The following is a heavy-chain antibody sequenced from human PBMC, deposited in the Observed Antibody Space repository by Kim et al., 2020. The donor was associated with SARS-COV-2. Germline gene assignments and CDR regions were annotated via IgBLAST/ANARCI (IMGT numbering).Heavy chain of an antibody. D-gene: IGHD3-10*01. CDR2: IYHSGST. V-gene: IGHV4-4*02. CDR3: ARVAVLLWFGELLVSDNWFDP. Sequence: SETLSLTCAVSGGSISSSNWWSWVRQPPGKGLEWIGEIYHSGSTNYNPSLKSRVTISVDKSKNQFSLKLSSVTAADTAVYYCARVAVLLWFGELLVSDNWFDPWGQGTLVTVSS. CDR1: GGSISSSNW. J-gene: IGHJ5*02.